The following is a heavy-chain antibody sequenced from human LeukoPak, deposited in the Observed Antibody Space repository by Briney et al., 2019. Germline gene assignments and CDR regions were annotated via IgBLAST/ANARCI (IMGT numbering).Heavy chain of an antibody. D-gene: IGHD3-10*01. CDR3: ARDLLWFGELSGKPYGMDV. CDR2: IYYSGST. Sequence: SETLSLTCTVSGGSISSYYWSWIRQPPGEGLEWIGYIYYSGSTNYNPSLKSRVTISVDTSKNQFSLKLSSVTAADTAVYYCARDLLWFGELSGKPYGMDVWGQGTTVTVSS. V-gene: IGHV4-59*08. CDR1: GGSISSYY. J-gene: IGHJ6*02.